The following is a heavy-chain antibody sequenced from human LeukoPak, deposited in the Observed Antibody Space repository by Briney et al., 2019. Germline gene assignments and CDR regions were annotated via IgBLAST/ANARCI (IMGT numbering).Heavy chain of an antibody. V-gene: IGHV3-23*01. J-gene: IGHJ6*02. CDR3: AKGIYYDILTARVAGMDV. CDR1: GFTFSSYA. Sequence: GGSLRLSCAASGFTFSSYAMSWVRQAPGKGLEWVSAISGSGGSTYYADSVKGRFTISRDNSKNTLYLQMNSLRAEDTAVYYCAKGIYYDILTARVAGMDVWGQGTTVTVSS. CDR2: ISGSGGST. D-gene: IGHD3-9*01.